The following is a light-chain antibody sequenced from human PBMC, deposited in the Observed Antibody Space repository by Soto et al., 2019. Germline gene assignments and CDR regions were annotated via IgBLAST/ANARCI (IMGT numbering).Light chain of an antibody. V-gene: IGLV2-18*02. CDR3: SSYTISTTYV. CDR1: SSDVGGYNR. Sequence: QSVLTQPPSVSGSPGQSVTISCTGTSSDVGGYNRVSWYRQPPGTAPKLMIYEVSSRPSGVPDRFSGSKSGNTASLTISGLQAEDEADYYCSSYTISTTYVFGPVTKLTVL. J-gene: IGLJ1*01. CDR2: EVS.